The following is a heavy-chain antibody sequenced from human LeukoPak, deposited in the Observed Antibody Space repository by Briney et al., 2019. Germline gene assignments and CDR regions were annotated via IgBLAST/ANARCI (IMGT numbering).Heavy chain of an antibody. V-gene: IGHV3-7*01. CDR2: IKQGGSEK. D-gene: IGHD3-10*01. CDR1: GFTFSSYW. Sequence: GGSLRLSCAASGFTFSSYWMSWVRQAPGKGLEWGANIKQGGSEKYYVDSVKGRFTISRDNAKNSLYLQMNSLRAEDTAVYYCARGEVTMVRGVIIDYYGMDVWGQGPTVTVSS. CDR3: ARGEVTMVRGVIIDYYGMDV. J-gene: IGHJ6*02.